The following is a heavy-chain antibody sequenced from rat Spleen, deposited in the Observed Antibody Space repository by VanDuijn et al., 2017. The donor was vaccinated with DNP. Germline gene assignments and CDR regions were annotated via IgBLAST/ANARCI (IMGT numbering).Heavy chain of an antibody. CDR1: GFTFSDHN. CDR3: ARDANNYGFDY. CDR2: ISYDGSST. V-gene: IGHV5-7*01. J-gene: IGHJ2*01. D-gene: IGHD1-10*01. Sequence: EVQLVESGGGLVQPGRSLKLSCAASGFTFSDHNMAWVRQAPKKGLEWVATISYDGSSTYYRDSVKGRFIISRNNAKSTLYLQMDSLRSEDTATYYCARDANNYGFDYWGQGVMVTVSS.